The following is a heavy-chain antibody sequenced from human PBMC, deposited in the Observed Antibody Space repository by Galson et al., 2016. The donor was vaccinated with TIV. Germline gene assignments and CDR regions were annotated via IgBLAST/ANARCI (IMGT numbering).Heavy chain of an antibody. V-gene: IGHV1-69*06. D-gene: IGHD3-10*01. CDR2: IIPRVGTV. J-gene: IGHJ4*02. Sequence: SVKVSCTATRGTLRKNAITWVRQAPGQGLEYMGGIIPRVGTVAYAHSLRDRLTITADKSTDTSYMELSSLKAEDTAVYYCAKWGAASEGLEGGYFFYWGQGTMVTVSS. CDR3: AKWGAASEGLEGGYFFY. CDR1: RGTLRKNA.